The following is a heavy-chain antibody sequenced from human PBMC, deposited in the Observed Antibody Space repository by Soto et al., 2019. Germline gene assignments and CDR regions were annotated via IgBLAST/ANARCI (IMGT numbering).Heavy chain of an antibody. Sequence: GGSLRLSCAASGFTFSSYGMHWVRQAPGKGLEWVAVIWYDGSNKYYADSVKGRFTISRDNSKNTLYLQMNSLRAEDTAVYYCARGDYYDVSGPFSDAFDIWGQGTMLTVSS. V-gene: IGHV3-33*01. D-gene: IGHD3-22*01. CDR2: IWYDGSNK. CDR3: ARGDYYDVSGPFSDAFDI. CDR1: GFTFSSYG. J-gene: IGHJ3*02.